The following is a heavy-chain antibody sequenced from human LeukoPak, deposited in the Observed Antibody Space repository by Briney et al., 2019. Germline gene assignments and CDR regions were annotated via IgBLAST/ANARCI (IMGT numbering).Heavy chain of an antibody. CDR1: GYSFTSYW. CDR2: IYPGDSDT. J-gene: IGHJ3*02. D-gene: IGHD2-8*01. V-gene: IGHV5-51*01. Sequence: GESLKISCKGSGYSFTSYWIGWVRQMPGKGLEWMGIIYPGDSDTRYSPSFQGQVTISADKSISTAYLQWSSLKASDTAMYYCARGGRTTAPIMVYASGAFDIWGQGTMVTVSS. CDR3: ARGGRTTAPIMVYASGAFDI.